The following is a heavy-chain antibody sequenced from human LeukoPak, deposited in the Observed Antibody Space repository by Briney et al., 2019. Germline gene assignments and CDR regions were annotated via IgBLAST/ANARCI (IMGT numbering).Heavy chain of an antibody. CDR2: FDPEDGET. V-gene: IGHV1-24*01. Sequence: ASVKVSCKVSGYTLTELSMHWVRQAPGKGLEWMGGFDPEDGETIYAQKFQGRVTMTEDTSTDTAYMELSSLRSEDTAAYYCATEDLYYYDSSGYYAPPANWGQGTLVTVSS. D-gene: IGHD3-22*01. CDR1: GYTLTELS. J-gene: IGHJ4*02. CDR3: ATEDLYYYDSSGYYAPPAN.